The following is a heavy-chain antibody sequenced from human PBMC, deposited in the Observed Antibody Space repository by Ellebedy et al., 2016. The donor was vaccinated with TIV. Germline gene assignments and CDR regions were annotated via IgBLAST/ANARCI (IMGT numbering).Heavy chain of an antibody. D-gene: IGHD3-3*02. CDR2: IREDGGRK. CDR1: GFNFGSYW. Sequence: PGGSLRLSCAASGFNFGSYWLSWVRQAPGKRLEWVANIREDGGRKGYVDSVEGRFAISRDNAKNSLYLQMDSLRAEDTALYYCAKDKSRRSSMGIFRFDYWGQGTLVTVSS. CDR3: AKDKSRRSSMGIFRFDY. V-gene: IGHV3-7*03. J-gene: IGHJ4*02.